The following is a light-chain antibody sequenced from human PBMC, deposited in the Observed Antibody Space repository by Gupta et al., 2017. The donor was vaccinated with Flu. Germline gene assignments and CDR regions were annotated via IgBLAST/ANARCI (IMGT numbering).Light chain of an antibody. Sequence: EIVLTQSPASLSVSPGESATLSCRASQSVRTYLAWYQQKGGQAPRLLLYDASKRATGVPARFSGSGSGTDFTLNISSLEPEDFAVYYCQQRSNWFTFGGGTKVEI. CDR3: QQRSNWFT. CDR1: QSVRTY. CDR2: DAS. V-gene: IGKV3-11*01. J-gene: IGKJ4*01.